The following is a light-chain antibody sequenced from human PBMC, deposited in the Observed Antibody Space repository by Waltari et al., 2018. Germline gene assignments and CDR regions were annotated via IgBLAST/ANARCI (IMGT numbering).Light chain of an antibody. CDR2: GGS. J-gene: IGLJ3*02. V-gene: IGLV1-40*01. Sequence: QSVLTQPPSVSGAPGQRVTISCTGSGSNIGAGYDVHWYHHLPRGAPKLLIYGGSSRPLGVPYRFFGSTSGNSASLAIIGLRAEDEGDYYCQSYDTSLSVVFGGGTKLTVL. CDR1: GSNIGAGYD. CDR3: QSYDTSLSVV.